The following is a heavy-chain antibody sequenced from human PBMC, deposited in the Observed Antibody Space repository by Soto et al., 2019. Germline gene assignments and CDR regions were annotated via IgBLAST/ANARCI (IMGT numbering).Heavy chain of an antibody. CDR2: IYPGYSDT. CDR3: ARLGGIAARHYYYYGMDV. V-gene: IGHV5-51*01. J-gene: IGHJ6*02. CDR1: GYSFTSYW. Sequence: GESLKISCNGSGYSFTSYWIGWVRQVPGKGLEWMGIIYPGYSDTRYSPSFQGQVTISADKSISTAYLQWSSLKASDTAMYCCARLGGIAARHYYYYGMDVWGQGTAVTVSS. D-gene: IGHD6-6*01.